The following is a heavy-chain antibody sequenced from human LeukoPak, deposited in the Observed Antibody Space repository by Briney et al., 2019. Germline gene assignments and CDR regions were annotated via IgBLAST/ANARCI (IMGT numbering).Heavy chain of an antibody. J-gene: IGHJ4*02. Sequence: GASVKVSCKVSGYSLTELPMHWVRQAPGKGLEWMGGFDPEDGETIYAQKFQGRVNMTEDTSTDTAYMELRSLRSDDTAVYYCARDLPYSSSWESIDYWGQGTLVTVSS. D-gene: IGHD6-13*01. CDR3: ARDLPYSSSWESIDY. CDR2: FDPEDGET. CDR1: GYSLTELP. V-gene: IGHV1-24*01.